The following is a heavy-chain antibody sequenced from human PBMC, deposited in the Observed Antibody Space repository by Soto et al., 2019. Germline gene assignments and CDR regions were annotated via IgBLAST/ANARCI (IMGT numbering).Heavy chain of an antibody. CDR1: GYTFTGYY. CDR2: INPNSGGT. V-gene: IGHV1-2*04. CDR3: VRGPFLWAAAMVAFDI. Sequence: QVQLVQSGAEVKKPGASVKVSCKASGYTFTGYYMHWVRQAPGQGLEWMGWINPNSGGTNYAQKFQGWVTMTRDTSISTAYMELSWLRSDDTAVYYCVRGPFLWAAAMVAFDIWGQGTMVTVSS. D-gene: IGHD2-2*01. J-gene: IGHJ3*02.